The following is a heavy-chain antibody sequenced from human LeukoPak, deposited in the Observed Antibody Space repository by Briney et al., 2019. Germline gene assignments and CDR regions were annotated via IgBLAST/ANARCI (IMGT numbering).Heavy chain of an antibody. CDR2: IIPIFGTA. CDR1: GGTFSSYA. V-gene: IGHV1-69*13. D-gene: IGHD3-3*01. Sequence: SVKVSCEASGGTFSSYAISWVRQAPGQGLEWMGGIIPIFGTANYAQKFQGRVTITADESTSTAYMELSSLRSEDTAVYYCASRPNFWSGYTNWFDPWGQGTLVTVSS. CDR3: ASRPNFWSGYTNWFDP. J-gene: IGHJ5*02.